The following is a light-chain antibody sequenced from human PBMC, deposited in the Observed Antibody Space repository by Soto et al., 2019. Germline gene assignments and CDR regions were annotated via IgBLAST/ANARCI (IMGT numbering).Light chain of an antibody. CDR2: DVS. CDR3: SSYTSSSTLVV. V-gene: IGLV2-14*03. CDR1: SSDVGGYNY. J-gene: IGLJ2*01. Sequence: QSALTQPASVSGSPGQSITISCTGTSSDVGGYNYVSWYQQHPGKAPKLMIYDVSNRPSGVSNRFSGSKSGNMASLTIFGLQAEDEADYYCSSYTSSSTLVVFGGGTKVTVL.